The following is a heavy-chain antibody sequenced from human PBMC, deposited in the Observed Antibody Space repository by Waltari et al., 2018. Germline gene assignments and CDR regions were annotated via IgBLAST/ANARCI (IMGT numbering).Heavy chain of an antibody. V-gene: IGHV5-51*03. Sequence: VQLVQSGAEVKKPGESLKISCKGSGYSFTSYWIGWVRQMPGKGLEWMGIIYPGDSDTRYSPSFQGQVTISADKSISTAYLQWSSLKASYTAMYYCARVYYDDSSGYYSRSFDYWGQGTLVTVSS. D-gene: IGHD3-22*01. CDR3: ARVYYDDSSGYYSRSFDY. CDR1: GYSFTSYW. J-gene: IGHJ4*02. CDR2: IYPGDSDT.